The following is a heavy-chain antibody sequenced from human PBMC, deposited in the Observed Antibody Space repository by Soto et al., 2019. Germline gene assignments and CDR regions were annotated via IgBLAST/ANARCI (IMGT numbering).Heavy chain of an antibody. CDR2: ISGSGGST. Sequence: GGSLRLSCAASGFTFSSYAMSWVRQAPGKGLEWVSAISGSGGSTYYADSVKGRFTISRDNSKNTLYLQMNSLRAEDTAVYYCAKDHCSSTSCYSHYYYYYMDVWGKGTTVTVSS. J-gene: IGHJ6*03. D-gene: IGHD2-2*01. CDR3: AKDHCSSTSCYSHYYYYYMDV. V-gene: IGHV3-23*01. CDR1: GFTFSSYA.